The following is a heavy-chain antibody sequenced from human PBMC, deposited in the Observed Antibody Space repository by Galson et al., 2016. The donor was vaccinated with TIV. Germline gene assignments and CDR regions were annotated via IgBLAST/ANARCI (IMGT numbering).Heavy chain of an antibody. CDR2: INPLFGIA. CDR3: ARAAKPPVPVADI. J-gene: IGHJ3*02. V-gene: IGHV1-69*10. Sequence: SVKVSCKASGFIFNSCAISWVRQAPGQGLEWMGGINPLFGIATYAEKFQGRVTITADTSTSTAYMELRSLRSNDTAVYYCARAAKPPVPVADIWGQGTMVTVSS. D-gene: IGHD6-13*01. CDR1: GFIFNSCA.